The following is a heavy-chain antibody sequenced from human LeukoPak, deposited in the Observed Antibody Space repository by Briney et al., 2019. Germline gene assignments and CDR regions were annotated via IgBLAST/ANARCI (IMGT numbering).Heavy chain of an antibody. J-gene: IGHJ4*02. CDR2: INPNSGGT. CDR3: ASGYCTNGVCSGFDY. Sequence: ASVKVSCKASGGTFSRYAISWVRQAPGQGLEWMGWINPNSGGTNYAQKFQGRVTMTRDTSISTAYMELSRLRSDDTAVYYCASGYCTNGVCSGFDYWGQGTLVTVSS. V-gene: IGHV1-2*02. CDR1: GGTFSRYA. D-gene: IGHD2-8*01.